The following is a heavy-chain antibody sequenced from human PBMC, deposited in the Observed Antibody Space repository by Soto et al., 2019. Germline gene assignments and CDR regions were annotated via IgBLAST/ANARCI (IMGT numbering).Heavy chain of an antibody. CDR1: GGSMSSYY. J-gene: IGHJ3*02. D-gene: IGHD1-26*01. Sequence: QVQLQESGPGLVKPSETLSLTCTISGGSMSSYYWSWIRQPPGKGLEWIGYSHYSGSSNHNPSLKSRVTMSVDTSKNQFSLKLSSVTAADTAVYYCVRPYSESYCGAFDIWGQGTMVTVSS. CDR3: VRPYSESYCGAFDI. CDR2: SHYSGSS. V-gene: IGHV4-59*01.